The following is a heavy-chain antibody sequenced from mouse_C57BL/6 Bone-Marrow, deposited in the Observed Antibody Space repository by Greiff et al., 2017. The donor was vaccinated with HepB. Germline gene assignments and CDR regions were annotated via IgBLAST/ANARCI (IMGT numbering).Heavy chain of an antibody. CDR1: GFTFSSYA. V-gene: IGHV5-4*03. J-gene: IGHJ4*01. CDR2: ISDGGSYT. CDR3: AKGGDGYYLYAMDY. Sequence: EVKLVESGGGLVKPGGSLKLSCAASGFTFSSYAMSWVRQTPEKRLEWVATISDGGSYTYYPDNVKGRFTISRDNAKNNLYLQMSHLKSEDTAMYYCAKGGDGYYLYAMDYWGQGTSVTVSS. D-gene: IGHD2-3*01.